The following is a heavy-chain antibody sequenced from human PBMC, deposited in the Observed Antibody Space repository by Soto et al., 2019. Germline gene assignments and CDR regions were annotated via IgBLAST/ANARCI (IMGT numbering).Heavy chain of an antibody. Sequence: QLQESGPGLVKPSGTLSLTCAVSGGSISSTIWWSWVRQPPGKGLEWIGEIFYSGATNYNPSLKRRVTISVDRSKNQLSLRLNSVTAADTAVYYCATSPGSVAGNYWGQGILVTVSS. D-gene: IGHD6-13*01. CDR1: GGSISSTIW. J-gene: IGHJ4*02. CDR3: ATSPGSVAGNY. V-gene: IGHV4-4*02. CDR2: IFYSGAT.